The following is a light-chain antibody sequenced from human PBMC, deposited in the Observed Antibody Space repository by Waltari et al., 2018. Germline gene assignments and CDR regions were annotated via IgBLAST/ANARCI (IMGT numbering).Light chain of an antibody. J-gene: IGKJ1*01. Sequence: EIVLTQSPGTLSLSPGERATLSCRASQSVSRTLAWYQQKPGQAPKLLIYGASIRATAIPDRFTGSGPGTDLSFTISSLEPEDFAIYYCQHYVRLPATFGQGTKVEIK. CDR3: QHYVRLPAT. CDR2: GAS. V-gene: IGKV3-20*01. CDR1: QSVSRT.